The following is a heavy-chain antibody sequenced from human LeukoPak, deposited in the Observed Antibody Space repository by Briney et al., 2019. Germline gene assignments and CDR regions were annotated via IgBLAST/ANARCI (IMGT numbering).Heavy chain of an antibody. CDR2: FDPEDGET. J-gene: IGHJ4*02. D-gene: IGHD2-2*01. Sequence: GASVKVSCKVSGYTLTELSMHWVRQAPGKGREWMGGFDPEDGETIYAQKFQGRVTMTEDTSTDTAYMELSSLRSEDTAVYYCATDLFRLGYCSSTSCYGGYWGQGTLVTVSS. CDR3: ATDLFRLGYCSSTSCYGGY. CDR1: GYTLTELS. V-gene: IGHV1-24*01.